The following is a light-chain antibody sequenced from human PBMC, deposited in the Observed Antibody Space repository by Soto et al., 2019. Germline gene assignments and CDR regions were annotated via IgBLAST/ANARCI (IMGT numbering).Light chain of an antibody. Sequence: DVVMTQSPLFLPVTLGQPASISYRSSQSLVYSDGNTYLSWFQQRPGQSPRRLIYEVSNRDSGVPDRFSGSGSGTDFTLKISRVEAEDVGVYYCTQGTHWPHTFGQGTKLEI. CDR2: EVS. CDR1: QSLVYSDGNTY. CDR3: TQGTHWPHT. V-gene: IGKV2-30*01. J-gene: IGKJ2*01.